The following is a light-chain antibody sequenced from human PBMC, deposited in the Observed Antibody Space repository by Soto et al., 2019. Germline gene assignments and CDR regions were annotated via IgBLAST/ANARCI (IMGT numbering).Light chain of an antibody. CDR2: GAS. CDR3: QHYDNSPPSVT. J-gene: IGKJ3*01. CDR1: QSVSSDY. V-gene: IGKV3-20*01. Sequence: EIVLTYSPGTRSWCGGERATLSCRASQSVSSDYLVWYQQKPGQAPRLLIYGASRRATGIPDRFSGSGSGTDFILTISRLEPEDFAVYYCQHYDNSPPSVTFGPGTKVDIK.